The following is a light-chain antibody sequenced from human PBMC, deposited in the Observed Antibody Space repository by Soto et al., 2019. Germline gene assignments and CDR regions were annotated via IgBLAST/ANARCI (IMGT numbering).Light chain of an antibody. Sequence: QSALTQPRSVSGSPGQSVTISCTGSSSDVGAYNFASWYQQHPGTAPKLIIYDVNKRPSGVPDRFSGSKSGNTASLTISGLQGEDEADYYCCSYAGNYKYVFGTGTKVTVL. CDR3: CSYAGNYKYV. CDR1: SSDVGAYNF. CDR2: DVN. J-gene: IGLJ1*01. V-gene: IGLV2-11*01.